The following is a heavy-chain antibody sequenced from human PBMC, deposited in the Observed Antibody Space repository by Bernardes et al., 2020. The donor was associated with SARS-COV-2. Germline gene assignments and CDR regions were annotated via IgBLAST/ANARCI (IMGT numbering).Heavy chain of an antibody. J-gene: IGHJ2*01. Sequence: SETLSLTCTVSGGSVNSDTYYWAWIRPPPGMGLEWNGHIPYNGTTKYNPSLMSRVTISRDMSNYRFSLRLSYLTSADTAVYYCARLYNAGWIVYYFDPWGPGTRVTVSS. CDR1: GGSVNSDTYY. V-gene: IGHV4-61*01. CDR2: IPYNGTT. CDR3: ARLYNAGWIVYYFDP. D-gene: IGHD6-19*01.